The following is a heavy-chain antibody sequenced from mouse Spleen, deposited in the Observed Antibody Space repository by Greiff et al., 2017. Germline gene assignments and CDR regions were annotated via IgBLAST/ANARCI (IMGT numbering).Heavy chain of an antibody. CDR1: GFSLTSYG. Sequence: VKLVESGPGLVAPSQSLSITCTVSGFSLTSYGVHWVRQPPGKGLEWLGVIWAGGSTNYNSALMSRLSISKDNSKSQVFLKMNSLQTDDTAMYYCAREDYGNHFFMDYWGQGTSVTVSS. CDR3: AREDYGNHFFMDY. CDR2: IWAGGST. D-gene: IGHD2-1*01. J-gene: IGHJ4*01. V-gene: IGHV2-9*02.